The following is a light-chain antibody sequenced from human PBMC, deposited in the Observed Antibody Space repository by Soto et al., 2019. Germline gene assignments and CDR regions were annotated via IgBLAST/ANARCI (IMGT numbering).Light chain of an antibody. CDR1: QSINSY. J-gene: IGKJ4*01. CDR2: AAS. V-gene: IGKV1-39*01. Sequence: DIQMTQSPSSLSTSVGDRVTITCRASQSINSYLNWYQHKPGKAPRLLMSAASSLESGVPSRFSGSGSGTDFTLTISSMQPEDFATYYCLQTYSVPLTFGGGTKVXIK. CDR3: LQTYSVPLT.